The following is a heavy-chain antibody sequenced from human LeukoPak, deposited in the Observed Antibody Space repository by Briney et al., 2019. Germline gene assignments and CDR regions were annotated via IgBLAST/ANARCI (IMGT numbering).Heavy chain of an antibody. Sequence: SETLSLTCTVSGGSISNTNFYWGWIRRPPGKGLEWIGSIYYTGSTYYNPSLKSRVTISIDTSKNQFSLRLSSVTAADTALYYCASGIAVPDWGQGTLVTVSS. V-gene: IGHV4-39*01. J-gene: IGHJ4*02. D-gene: IGHD2-21*01. CDR1: GGSISNTNFY. CDR2: IYYTGST. CDR3: ASGIAVPD.